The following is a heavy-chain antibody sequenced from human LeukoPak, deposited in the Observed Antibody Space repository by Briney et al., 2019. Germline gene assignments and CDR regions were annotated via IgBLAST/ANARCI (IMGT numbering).Heavy chain of an antibody. J-gene: IGHJ4*02. D-gene: IGHD3-10*01. Sequence: ASVKVSCKTSGYTFTTYAMNWGRQAPGPGLEWMGWMNPNSGNTGYAQKFQGRVTMTRTTSINTAYMELSSLRSDDTAVYYCARESGLYGSGSRYWGQGTLVTVSS. CDR1: GYTFTTYA. CDR3: ARESGLYGSGSRY. V-gene: IGHV1-8*02. CDR2: MNPNSGNT.